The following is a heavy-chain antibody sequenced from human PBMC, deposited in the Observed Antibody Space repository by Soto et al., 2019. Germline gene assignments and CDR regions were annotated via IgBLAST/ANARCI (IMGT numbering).Heavy chain of an antibody. D-gene: IGHD3-9*01. CDR2: IKNDGSER. J-gene: IGHJ4*02. Sequence: EVQLVESGGGLVQPGGSLRLSCVASEFTFTNYWMNWVRQAPGKGLEWVANIKNDGSERHYVDSVKGRFTISRDNARNTLYLQMSSLRAEDTGFYYCAGGTGYIIDHWGQGTLVTVSS. CDR1: EFTFTNYW. CDR3: AGGTGYIIDH. V-gene: IGHV3-7*05.